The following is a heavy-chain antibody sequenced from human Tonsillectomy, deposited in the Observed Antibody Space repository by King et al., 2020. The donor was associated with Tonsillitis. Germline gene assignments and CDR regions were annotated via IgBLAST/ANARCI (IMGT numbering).Heavy chain of an antibody. CDR1: GGSFSSYV. Sequence: QLVQSGAEVKKPGSSVKVSCKASGGSFSSYVINWVRQAPGQGLEWMGRIIPILGIANYAQKFQGRVTITADKSTSTAYMELSSLRSEDTAVYYCAGPGAAGTYYMDVWGKGTTVTVSS. CDR2: IIPILGIA. J-gene: IGHJ6*03. D-gene: IGHD6-13*01. V-gene: IGHV1-69*09. CDR3: AGPGAAGTYYMDV.